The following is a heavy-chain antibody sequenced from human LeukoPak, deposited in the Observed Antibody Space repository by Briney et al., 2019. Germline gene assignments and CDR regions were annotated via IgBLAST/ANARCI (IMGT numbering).Heavy chain of an antibody. J-gene: IGHJ4*02. V-gene: IGHV4-39*01. D-gene: IGHD3-22*01. Sequence: SETLSLTCTVSGGSIRSSYYYWGWIRQPPGKGLEWIGSIYDSGSTYYNPSLKSRVTISVDTSKNQFSLKLNSVTAADTAVFYCARINYYGNSAFDYWGQGTLVTVSS. CDR3: ARINYYGNSAFDY. CDR2: IYDSGST. CDR1: GGSIRSSYYY.